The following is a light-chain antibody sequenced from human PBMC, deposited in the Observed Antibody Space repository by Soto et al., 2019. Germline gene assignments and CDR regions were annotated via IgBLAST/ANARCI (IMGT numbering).Light chain of an antibody. CDR1: SGDVGNYNY. V-gene: IGLV2-8*01. CDR2: EVN. Sequence: QSVLTQPPSASGSPGQSVTISCTGTSGDVGNYNYVSWYQQHPGKAPKLMIYEVNKRPSGVPDRFSGSKSGNTASLTVSGLQPEDEADYYCSSYAGSNKVFGGGTQLTVL. CDR3: SSYAGSNKV. J-gene: IGLJ3*02.